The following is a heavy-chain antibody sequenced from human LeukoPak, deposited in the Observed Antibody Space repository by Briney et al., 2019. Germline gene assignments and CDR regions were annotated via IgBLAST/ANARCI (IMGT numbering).Heavy chain of an antibody. J-gene: IGHJ4*02. D-gene: IGHD3-10*01. Sequence: SVKVSCKASGGTFSSYAISWVRQAPGQGLEWMGGIIPIFGTANYAQKFQGRVTITADKSTSTAYMELSSLRSEDTAVYYCARSLWFGGNYYFDYWGQGTLVTVSS. CDR1: GGTFSSYA. V-gene: IGHV1-69*06. CDR3: ARSLWFGGNYYFDY. CDR2: IIPIFGTA.